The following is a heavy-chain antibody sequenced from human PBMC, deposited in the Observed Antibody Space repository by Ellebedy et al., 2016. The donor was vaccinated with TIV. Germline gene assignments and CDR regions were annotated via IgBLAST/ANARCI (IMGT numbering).Heavy chain of an antibody. CDR3: AKDRLAFCGSDCYPDY. Sequence: GESLKISXEASGFTFSSYAMTWVRQDPGKGLEWVSVITGSGGSTYYADSVKGRFTISRDNSKNTLYMQMNSLRAEDTAVYYCAKDRLAFCGSDCYPDYWGQGTLVTVSS. V-gene: IGHV3-23*01. CDR1: GFTFSSYA. D-gene: IGHD2-21*02. CDR2: ITGSGGST. J-gene: IGHJ4*02.